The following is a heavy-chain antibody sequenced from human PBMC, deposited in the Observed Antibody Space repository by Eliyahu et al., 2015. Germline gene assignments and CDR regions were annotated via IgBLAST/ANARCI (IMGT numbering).Heavy chain of an antibody. Sequence: QVQLQQWGAGLLKPSETLSLTCAVYXGSFSGYXWXWIRQPPGKGLEWIGEINHSGSTNYNPSLKSRVTISVDTSKNQFSLKLSSVTAADTAVYYCARAGTTSHYYGMDVWGQGTTVTVSS. CDR2: INHSGST. J-gene: IGHJ6*02. D-gene: IGHD1-7*01. CDR3: ARAGTTSHYYGMDV. V-gene: IGHV4-34*01. CDR1: XGSFSGYX.